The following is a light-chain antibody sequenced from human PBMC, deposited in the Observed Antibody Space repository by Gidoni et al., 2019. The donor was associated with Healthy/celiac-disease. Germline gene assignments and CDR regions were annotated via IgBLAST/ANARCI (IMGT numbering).Light chain of an antibody. CDR3: NSRDSSGNHWV. Sequence: SSELTQDPAVSVALGQTVRITCQGDSLRSYYASWYQQKPGQDPVLVIYGKNNRPSWIPDRFSGSSSGNTASLTITGAQAEDEADYYCNSRDSSGNHWVFGGGTKLTVL. CDR1: SLRSYY. V-gene: IGLV3-19*01. J-gene: IGLJ3*02. CDR2: GKN.